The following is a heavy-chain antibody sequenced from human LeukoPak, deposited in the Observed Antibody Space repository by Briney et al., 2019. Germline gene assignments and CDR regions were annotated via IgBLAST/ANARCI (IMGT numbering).Heavy chain of an antibody. CDR1: GFTFSDYY. J-gene: IGHJ5*02. CDR3: AKGQKSTYYDYVWGSYREANWFDP. D-gene: IGHD3-16*02. CDR2: TSNSGSTK. V-gene: IGHV3-11*04. Sequence: GRSLRLSCTASGFTFSDYYMNWIRQAPGKGLEWVSYTSNSGSTKSYADPVEGRFTISRDNSKNTLYLQMNSLRAEDTAVYYCAKGQKSTYYDYVWGSYREANWFDPWGQGTLVTVSS.